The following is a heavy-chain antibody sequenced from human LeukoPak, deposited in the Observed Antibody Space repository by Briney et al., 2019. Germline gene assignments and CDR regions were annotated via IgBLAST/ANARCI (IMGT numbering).Heavy chain of an antibody. J-gene: IGHJ4*02. Sequence: GGSLRLSCAASGFTFSSYSMNWVRQAPGKGLEWLSSISSSSSYMYYADSVKGRFTISRDNAKNSLYLQMNSLRAEDTAVYYCARDLVAATISNYWGQGTLVTVSS. CDR1: GFTFSSYS. CDR3: ARDLVAATISNY. V-gene: IGHV3-21*01. CDR2: ISSSSSYM. D-gene: IGHD2-15*01.